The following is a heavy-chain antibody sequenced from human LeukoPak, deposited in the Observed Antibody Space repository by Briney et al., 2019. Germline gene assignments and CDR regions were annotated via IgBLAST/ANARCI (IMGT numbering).Heavy chain of an antibody. D-gene: IGHD2-8*01. J-gene: IGHJ4*02. CDR2: IYTSGST. V-gene: IGHV4-59*10. CDR1: GGSFSGHY. Sequence: SETLSLTCAVYGGSFSGHYWSWIRQPAGKGLEWIGRIYTSGSTNYNPSLKSRVTMSVDTSKNQFSLKLSSVTAADTAVYYCARGYCTNGVCYKGYYFDYWGQGTLVTVSS. CDR3: ARGYCTNGVCYKGYYFDY.